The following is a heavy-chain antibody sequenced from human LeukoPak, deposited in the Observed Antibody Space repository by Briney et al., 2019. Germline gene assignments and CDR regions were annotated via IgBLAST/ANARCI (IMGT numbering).Heavy chain of an antibody. Sequence: PGRSLRLSCAASGFTFSSYGMHWVRQAPGKGLEWVAFIRYDGSNKYYADSVKGRFTISRDNSKNTLYLQMNSLRAEDTAVYYCAKVPGAAAGLYYYYYYYMDVWGKGATVTISS. J-gene: IGHJ6*03. CDR3: AKVPGAAAGLYYYYYYYMDV. D-gene: IGHD6-13*01. CDR1: GFTFSSYG. V-gene: IGHV3-30*02. CDR2: IRYDGSNK.